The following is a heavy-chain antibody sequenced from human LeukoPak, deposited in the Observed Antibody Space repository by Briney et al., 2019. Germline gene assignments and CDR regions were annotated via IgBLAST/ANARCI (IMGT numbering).Heavy chain of an antibody. D-gene: IGHD6-13*01. J-gene: IGHJ6*02. CDR2: ISYDGSNK. V-gene: IGHV3-30*04. Sequence: GGSLRLSCAASGFTFSSYAMHWVRQAPGKGLEWVAVISYDGSNKYYADSVKGRFTISRDNSKNTLYLQMNSLRAEDTAVYYCARGKQQLVRALGYDYGMDVWGQGTTVTVSS. CDR3: ARGKQQLVRALGYDYGMDV. CDR1: GFTFSSYA.